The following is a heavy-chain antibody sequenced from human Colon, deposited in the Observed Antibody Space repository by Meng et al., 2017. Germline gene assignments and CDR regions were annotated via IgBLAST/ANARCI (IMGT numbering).Heavy chain of an antibody. J-gene: IGHJ4*02. CDR3: ARFGGASFSFHYYDY. Sequence: GESLKISCKGSGYEFFGYWIAWVRQMPGKGLEWMGIIYPDRSDTTYSPSFQGQVTISVDKTMNTAYLQRSSLNASDTAMYYCARFGGASFSFHYYDYWVQGTLVTVSS. CDR2: IYPDRSDT. D-gene: IGHD2-21*01. V-gene: IGHV5-51*01. CDR1: GYEFFGYW.